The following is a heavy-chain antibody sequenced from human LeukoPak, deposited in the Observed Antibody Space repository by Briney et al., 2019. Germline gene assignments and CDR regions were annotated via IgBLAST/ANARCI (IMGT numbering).Heavy chain of an antibody. CDR2: IYPGDSDT. CDR1: GYSFTTYW. J-gene: IGHJ3*02. V-gene: IGHV5-51*01. Sequence: GESPKISCEGSGYSFTTYWIGWVRQMPGKGLEWMGIIYPGDSDTRYSPSFQGQVTISADKSISTAYLQWSSLKASDTAMFYCARHLASGNAFDIWGQGTMVTVSS. CDR3: ARHLASGNAFDI. D-gene: IGHD3-3*02.